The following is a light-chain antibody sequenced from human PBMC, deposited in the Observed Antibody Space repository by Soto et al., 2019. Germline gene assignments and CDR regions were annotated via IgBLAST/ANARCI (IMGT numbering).Light chain of an antibody. CDR1: SSDVGSYNL. Sequence: SVLTQPASVSGAPGPSITISCTGTSSDVGSYNLVSWYQQHPGKAPKLMIEEGSTRPPGVSSRFSGSRPANPPSRTISGLQAEDGVVYYSCSSAGSRIFAYVFGTSSMVTVL. CDR3: CSSAGSRIFAYV. CDR2: EGS. V-gene: IGLV2-23*03. J-gene: IGLJ1*01.